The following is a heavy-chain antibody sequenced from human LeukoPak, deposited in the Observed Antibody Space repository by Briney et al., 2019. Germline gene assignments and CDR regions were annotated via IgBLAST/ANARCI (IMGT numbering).Heavy chain of an antibody. J-gene: IGHJ5*02. D-gene: IGHD3-10*01. V-gene: IGHV1-2*06. CDR3: AREITMVRGIKKRFDP. CDR1: GYTFTGYY. Sequence: GASVKVSCKASGYTFTGYYMHWVRQAPGQGLEWMGRINPNSGGANYAQKFQGRVTMTRDTSISTAYMELSRLRSDDTAVYYCAREITMVRGIKKRFDPWGQGTLVTVSS. CDR2: INPNSGGA.